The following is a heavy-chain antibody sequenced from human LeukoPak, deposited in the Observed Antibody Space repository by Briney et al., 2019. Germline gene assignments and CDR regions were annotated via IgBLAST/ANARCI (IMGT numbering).Heavy chain of an antibody. Sequence: GGSLRLSCAASGFTFSSYSMNWVRQAPGKGLEWVSSISSSSYIYYADSVKGRFTISRDNAKNSLYLQMNSLRAEDTAVYYCARDRVTIFGVAYRDAFDIWGQGTMVTVSS. V-gene: IGHV3-21*01. CDR1: GFTFSSYS. D-gene: IGHD3-3*01. CDR3: ARDRVTIFGVAYRDAFDI. CDR2: ISSSSYI. J-gene: IGHJ3*02.